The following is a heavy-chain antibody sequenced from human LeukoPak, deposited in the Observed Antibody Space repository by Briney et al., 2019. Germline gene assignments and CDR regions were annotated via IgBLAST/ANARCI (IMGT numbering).Heavy chain of an antibody. CDR2: IIPIFGTA. J-gene: IGHJ6*03. CDR1: GGTFSSYA. CDR3: ARGADSYYYYYYMDV. V-gene: IGHV1-69*01. D-gene: IGHD3/OR15-3a*01. Sequence: SVKVSCKASGGTFSSYAISWVRQAPGQGLEWMGGIIPIFGTANYAQKFQGRVTITADESTSTAYMELSSLRSEDTAVYYCARGADSYYYYYYMDVWGKGTTVTVSS.